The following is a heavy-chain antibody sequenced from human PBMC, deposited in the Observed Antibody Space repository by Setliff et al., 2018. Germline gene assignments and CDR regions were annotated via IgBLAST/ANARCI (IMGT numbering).Heavy chain of an antibody. Sequence: PSETLSLTCTVSGGSISTHYWSWIRQPPGKGLEWIGYVYYSGSTNYNPSLKSRVTISVDTSTNQFSLKLSSVTAADTAVYYCARAKFNIVTSIYFDYWGQGTLVTVSS. CDR1: GGSISTHY. CDR2: VYYSGST. J-gene: IGHJ4*02. CDR3: ARAKFNIVTSIYFDY. V-gene: IGHV4-59*11. D-gene: IGHD5-12*01.